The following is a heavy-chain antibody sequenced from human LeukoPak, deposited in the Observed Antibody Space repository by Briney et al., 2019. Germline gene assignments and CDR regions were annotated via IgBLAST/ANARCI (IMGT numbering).Heavy chain of an antibody. CDR2: ISSSDSTI. CDR1: GFTFSSYE. D-gene: IGHD3-10*01. Sequence: GGSLRLSCAASGFTFSSYEMNWVRQAPGKGLEWVSYISSSDSTIYYADSVKGRFTISRDNAKNSLYLQMNSLRAGDTAVYYCARGRGSGMTDQYYYYYYMDVWGTGTTVTVSS. CDR3: ARGRGSGMTDQYYYYYYMDV. V-gene: IGHV3-48*03. J-gene: IGHJ6*03.